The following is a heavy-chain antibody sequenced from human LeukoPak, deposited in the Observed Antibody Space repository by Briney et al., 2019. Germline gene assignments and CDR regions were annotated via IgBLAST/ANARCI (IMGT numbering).Heavy chain of an antibody. J-gene: IGHJ3*02. CDR2: INTNTGIP. Sequence: ASVKVSCKAFGNTFISHAMNWVRQAPGQGLELMGWINTNTGIPTYAQGFAGRFVFSLDTSVTTAYLQITSLKAEDTAVYYCARDLVSAGFDIWGQGTMVTVSS. D-gene: IGHD6-6*01. CDR3: ARDLVSAGFDI. CDR1: GNTFISHA. V-gene: IGHV7-4-1*02.